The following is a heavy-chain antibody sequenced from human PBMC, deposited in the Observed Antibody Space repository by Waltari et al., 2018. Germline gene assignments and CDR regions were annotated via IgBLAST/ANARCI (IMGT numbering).Heavy chain of an antibody. CDR1: ASTLTESS. CDR3: ATGVVVTAMDAFDI. J-gene: IGHJ3*02. CDR2: VDPEDGET. Sequence: QVQLVQSGAEVKKPGASVKVSCKVSASTLTESSIHWVRQAPGKGLEWMGGVDPEDGETIYAQKFQGRVTMTEDTSTDTAYMELSSLRSEDTAVYYCATGVVVTAMDAFDIWGQGTMVTVSS. D-gene: IGHD2-21*02. V-gene: IGHV1-24*01.